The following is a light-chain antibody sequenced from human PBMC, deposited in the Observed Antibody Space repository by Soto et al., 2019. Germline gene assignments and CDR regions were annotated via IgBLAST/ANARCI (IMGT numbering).Light chain of an antibody. CDR2: GAS. Sequence: EIVLTQSPGTLSFSPGERATLSCRASQSVGSIYLAWYQQIPGLAPRLLIYGASSRATGIAARFSGSGSGTEFTLTISSLQPDDFATYYCQHYNSYSEAFGQGTKV. CDR3: QHYNSYSEA. V-gene: IGKV3-20*01. J-gene: IGKJ1*01. CDR1: QSVGSIY.